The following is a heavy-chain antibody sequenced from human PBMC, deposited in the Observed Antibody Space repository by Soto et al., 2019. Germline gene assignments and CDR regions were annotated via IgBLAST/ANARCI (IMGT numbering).Heavy chain of an antibody. CDR3: ARGSVNSKYCTNGVCYKYYFDY. J-gene: IGHJ4*02. CDR1: GFTFSSYS. V-gene: IGHV3-21*01. Sequence: GSLRLSCAASGFTFSSYSMNWIRQAPGKGLEWVSSISSSSSYIYYADSVKGRFTISRDNAKDSLYLQMNSLRAEDTAVYYCARGSVNSKYCTNGVCYKYYFDYWGQGTLVTVYS. D-gene: IGHD2-8*01. CDR2: ISSSSSYI.